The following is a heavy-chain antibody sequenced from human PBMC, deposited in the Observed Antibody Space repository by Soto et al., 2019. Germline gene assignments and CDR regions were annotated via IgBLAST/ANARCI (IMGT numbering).Heavy chain of an antibody. Sequence: PSETLSLTCTVSGGSITSYNWNWLRQPPGKALEWIGYVYNSGSTNYNPSLKSRVTISVDTSKNQFSLKLSSVTAADTAVYYCARPHGGSSGWDNWFDPWGQGTLVTVSS. CDR2: VYNSGST. CDR1: GGSITSYN. V-gene: IGHV4-59*01. CDR3: ARPHGGSSGWDNWFDP. J-gene: IGHJ5*02. D-gene: IGHD6-25*01.